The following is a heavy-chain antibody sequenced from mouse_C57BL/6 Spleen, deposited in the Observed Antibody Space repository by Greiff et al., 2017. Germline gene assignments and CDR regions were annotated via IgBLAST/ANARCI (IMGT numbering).Heavy chain of an antibody. CDR3: ARANWEFSWFAY. D-gene: IGHD4-1*01. V-gene: IGHV1-59*01. CDR1: GYTFTSYW. CDR2: IDPSDSYT. Sequence: QVQLQQPGAELVRPGTSVKLSCKASGYTFTSYWMHWVKQRPGQGLEWIGVIDPSDSYTNYNQKFKGKATLTVDTSSSPAYMQLSSLTSEDSAVYYCARANWEFSWFAYWGQGTLVTVSA. J-gene: IGHJ3*01.